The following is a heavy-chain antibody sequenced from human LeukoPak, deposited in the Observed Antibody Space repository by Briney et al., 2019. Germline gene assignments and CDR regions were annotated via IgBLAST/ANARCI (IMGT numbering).Heavy chain of an antibody. Sequence: GGSLRLSCADSGFTFSNYWMSWVRQPPGKGLEWVANIKQDGSEKYYVDSVKGRFTISRDNAKNSLYLQMSSLRADDTALYYCARIKHYYDSSAYALDSWGQGTLVTVSS. CDR1: GFTFSNYW. J-gene: IGHJ4*02. D-gene: IGHD3-22*01. CDR3: ARIKHYYDSSAYALDS. V-gene: IGHV3-7*01. CDR2: IKQDGSEK.